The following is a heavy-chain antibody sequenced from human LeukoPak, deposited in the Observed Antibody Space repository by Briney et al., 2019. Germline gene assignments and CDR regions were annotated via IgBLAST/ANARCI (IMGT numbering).Heavy chain of an antibody. CDR2: IYYSGST. J-gene: IGHJ3*02. V-gene: IGHV4-59*01. Sequence: SETLSLTCTVSGGSISSYYWSWIRQPPGKGLEWIVYIYYSGSTNYNPSLKSRITISVDTSKNQFSLKLSSVTAADTAVYYCARDLYSSTWWGAFDIWGQGTMVAVSS. CDR3: ARDLYSSTWWGAFDI. CDR1: GGSISSYY. D-gene: IGHD6-13*01.